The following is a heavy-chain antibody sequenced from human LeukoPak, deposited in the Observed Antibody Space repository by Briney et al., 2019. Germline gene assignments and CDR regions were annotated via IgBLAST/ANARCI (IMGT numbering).Heavy chain of an antibody. J-gene: IGHJ4*02. CDR1: RYTFTDYY. D-gene: IGHD5-12*01. Sequence: AASVKVSCKVSRYTFTDYYMHWVQQAPGKGLEWMGLVDPEDGETIYAEKFQGRVTITADTSTDTAYMELSSLRSEDTAVYYCATRGYSGYDVDYWGQGTLVTVSS. V-gene: IGHV1-69-2*01. CDR3: ATRGYSGYDVDY. CDR2: VDPEDGET.